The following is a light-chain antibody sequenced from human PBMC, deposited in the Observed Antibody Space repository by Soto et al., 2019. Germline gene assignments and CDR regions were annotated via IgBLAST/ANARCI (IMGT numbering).Light chain of an antibody. J-gene: IGLJ3*02. CDR2: AVS. CDR1: RSDVGSYNF. Sequence: QSALTQPASVSGSPGQSITISCIGTRSDVGSYNFVSWYQQHPGKVPKLMIFAVSERPSGVSHRFSGSKSGNTASLTISGLQAEDEADYYCCSFAGSRNGVFGGGTKLTVL. V-gene: IGLV2-23*02. CDR3: CSFAGSRNGV.